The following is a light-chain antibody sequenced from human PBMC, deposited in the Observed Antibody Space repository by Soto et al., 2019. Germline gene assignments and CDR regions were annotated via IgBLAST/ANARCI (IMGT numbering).Light chain of an antibody. Sequence: GDRVTITCRASQSISSYLNWYQQKPGKAPKLLIYAASSLQSGVPSRFSGSGSGTDFTLTISSLQPEDFATYYCQQSYSTPLIFFTFGPGTKVDIK. V-gene: IGKV1-39*01. CDR2: AAS. CDR3: QQSYSTPLIFFT. J-gene: IGKJ3*01. CDR1: QSISSY.